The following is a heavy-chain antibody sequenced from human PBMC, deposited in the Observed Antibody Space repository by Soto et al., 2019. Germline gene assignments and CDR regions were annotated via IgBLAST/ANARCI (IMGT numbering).Heavy chain of an antibody. D-gene: IGHD2-8*01. CDR1: GGATSRVNC. CDR2: ISHTGTT. J-gene: IGHJ5*02. V-gene: IGHV4-4*02. CDR3: ATLSGYSTIPPSDP. Sequence: WQTVSHTCGVSGGATSRVNCLIWVLQSPWKGLEWISEISHTGTTHYNPSLKSRLTLSVDKSKNQLFLNLTSVSAADSAVYYCATLSGYSTIPPSDPSGHG.